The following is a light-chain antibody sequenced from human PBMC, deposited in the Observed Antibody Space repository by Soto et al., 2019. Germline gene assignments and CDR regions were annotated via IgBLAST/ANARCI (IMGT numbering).Light chain of an antibody. CDR1: RSDVGGYNF. V-gene: IGLV2-11*01. CDR2: DVS. J-gene: IGLJ1*01. CDR3: CSYAGTYAYV. Sequence: SVLTQHRSVSESPGQSVTISCTGTRSDVGGYNFVSWYQQYPGKAPKLMIYDVSKRPSGVPDRFSGSKSGNTASLTISGLQAEDEADYYCCSYAGTYAYVFGTGTKVTVL.